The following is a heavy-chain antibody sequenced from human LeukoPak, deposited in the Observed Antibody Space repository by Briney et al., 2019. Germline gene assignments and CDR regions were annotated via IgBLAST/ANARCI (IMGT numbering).Heavy chain of an antibody. D-gene: IGHD3-22*01. CDR3: ARGLVNYYDSSGYYPRPYPLYYFDY. Sequence: SETLSLTCAVYDGSFSGYYWSWIRQPPGKGLEWIGEINHSGSTNYNPSLKSRVTISVDTSKNQFSLKLSSVTAADTAVYYCARGLVNYYDSSGYYPRPYPLYYFDYWGQGTLVTVSS. CDR1: DGSFSGYY. CDR2: INHSGST. V-gene: IGHV4-34*01. J-gene: IGHJ4*02.